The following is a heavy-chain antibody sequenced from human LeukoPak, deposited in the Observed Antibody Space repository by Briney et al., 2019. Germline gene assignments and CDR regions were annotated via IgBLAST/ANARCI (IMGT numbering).Heavy chain of an antibody. J-gene: IGHJ3*02. V-gene: IGHV4-39*01. CDR1: GGSISSTTYC. Sequence: KSSETLSLTCTVSGGSISSTTYCWGWICQPPGKGLEWIGSICYSGSTFYNPSLKSRVTLSVDTSKNQFSLKLSSVTAADTAVYYCARQPLLYRSVHDAFDIWGQGTMVTVSS. D-gene: IGHD2-8*02. CDR2: ICYSGST. CDR3: ARQPLLYRSVHDAFDI.